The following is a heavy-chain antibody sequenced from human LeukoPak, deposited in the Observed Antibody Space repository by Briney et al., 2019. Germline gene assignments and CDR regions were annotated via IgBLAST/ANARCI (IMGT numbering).Heavy chain of an antibody. CDR3: ATPPPLRTDAFDI. CDR1: GFTSSSYS. CDR2: ISSSSSTI. V-gene: IGHV3-48*01. Sequence: QAGGSLRLSCAASGFTSSSYSMNWVREAPGKGLEWVSYISSSSSTIYYVDSVKGRFTISRDNAKNSLYLQMNSLRAEDTAVYYCATPPPLRTDAFDIWGQGTMVTVSS. J-gene: IGHJ3*02. D-gene: IGHD4-17*01.